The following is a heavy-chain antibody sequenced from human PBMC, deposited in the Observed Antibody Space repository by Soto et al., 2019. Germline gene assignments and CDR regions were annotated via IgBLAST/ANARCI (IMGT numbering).Heavy chain of an antibody. CDR2: IYYSGST. J-gene: IGHJ5*02. V-gene: IGHV4-30-4*01. CDR3: ARTYYDFWSGYNWFDP. Sequence: SETLSLTCTVSGGSISSGDYYWSWIRQPPGKGLEWVGYIYYSGSTYYNPSLKSRVTISVDTSKNQFSLKLSSVTAADTAVYYCARTYYDFWSGYNWFDPWGQGTLVTVPS. CDR1: GGSISSGDYY. D-gene: IGHD3-3*01.